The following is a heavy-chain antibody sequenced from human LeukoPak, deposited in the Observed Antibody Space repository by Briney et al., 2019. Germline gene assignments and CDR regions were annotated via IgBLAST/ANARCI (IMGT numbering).Heavy chain of an antibody. J-gene: IGHJ4*02. Sequence: SETLSLTCTVSGGSISSGGYYWSWIRQHPGKGLEWIGYIYYSGSTYYNPSLKSRVTISVDTSKNQFSLKLSSVTAADTAVYYCASAGAVVNYDFWSDSENWGQGTLVTVSS. CDR3: ASAGAVVNYDFWSDSEN. CDR1: GGSISSGGYY. D-gene: IGHD3-3*01. CDR2: IYYSGST. V-gene: IGHV4-31*03.